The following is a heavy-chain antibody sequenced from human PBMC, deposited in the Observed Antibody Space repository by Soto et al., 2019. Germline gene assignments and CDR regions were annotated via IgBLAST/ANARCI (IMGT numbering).Heavy chain of an antibody. V-gene: IGHV1-18*01. CDR2: INNYTGNT. CDR1: GYTFSIYG. D-gene: IGHD3-10*01. Sequence: ASVKVASKTSGYTFSIYGTNWVRQAPRNGLEWMGWINNYTGNTKYAQRFQGRVTMTTDTSTSTAYMELRSLRSDDTAVYYCARDLGGYYGSGSYYGLRYWGQGTLVTVSS. J-gene: IGHJ4*02. CDR3: ARDLGGYYGSGSYYGLRY.